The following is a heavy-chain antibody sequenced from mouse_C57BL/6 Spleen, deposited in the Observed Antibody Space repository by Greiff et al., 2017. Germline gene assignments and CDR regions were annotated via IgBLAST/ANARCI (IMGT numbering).Heavy chain of an antibody. CDR1: GFTFNTYA. CDR2: IRSKSSNYAS. Sequence: EVKLVESGGGLVQPKGSLKLSCAASGFTFNTYAMHWVRQAPGKGLEWVARIRSKSSNYASYYADSVKDRFTISRNDSQSRLYLQMINLMTEDTATYYCVGDDGCCDNWYFDVWGTGTTVTVSS. D-gene: IGHD2-3*01. J-gene: IGHJ1*03. CDR3: VGDDGCCDNWYFDV. V-gene: IGHV10-3*01.